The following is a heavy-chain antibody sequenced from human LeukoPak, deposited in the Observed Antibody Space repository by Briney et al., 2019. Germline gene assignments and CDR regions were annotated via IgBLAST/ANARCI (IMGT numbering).Heavy chain of an antibody. CDR1: GGSISSYY. D-gene: IGHD3-22*01. J-gene: IGHJ4*02. Sequence: PSETLSLTCTVSGGSISSYYWSWIRQPPGKGLEWIGYIYYSGSTNYNPSLKSRVTISVDTSKNQFSLKLSSVTAADTAVYYCARVRSTYDDSSGYQYYFDYWGQGTLVTVSS. V-gene: IGHV4-59*01. CDR2: IYYSGST. CDR3: ARVRSTYDDSSGYQYYFDY.